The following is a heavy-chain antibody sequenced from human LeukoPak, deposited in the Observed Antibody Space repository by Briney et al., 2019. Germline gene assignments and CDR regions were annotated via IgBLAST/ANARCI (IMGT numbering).Heavy chain of an antibody. CDR1: GYSFSNYW. CDR2: IYPGDSET. Sequence: GESLKISCKGSGYSFSNYWIAWMRQMPGKGLEWMAIIYPGDSETRFSPSFQGQVTISADKSINTAYLQWTSLKASDTAIYYCARLSGGGHISGWSKNWFDSWGQGTLVIVS. J-gene: IGHJ5*01. V-gene: IGHV5-51*01. D-gene: IGHD6-19*01. CDR3: ARLSGGGHISGWSKNWFDS.